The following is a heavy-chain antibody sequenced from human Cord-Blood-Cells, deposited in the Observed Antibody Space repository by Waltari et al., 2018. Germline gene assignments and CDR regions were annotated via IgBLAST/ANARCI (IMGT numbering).Heavy chain of an antibody. CDR1: GFTFSSYA. J-gene: IGHJ4*02. CDR3: AKGPGAYDSSGYYFDY. CDR2: ISGSGGST. V-gene: IGHV3-23*01. D-gene: IGHD3-22*01. Sequence: EVQLLESGGGLVQPGGSLRLSCAASGFTFSSYALSWVRQAPGKGLDWVSAISGSGGSTYYADSVKGRFTISRDNSKNTLYLQMNSLRAEDTAVYYCAKGPGAYDSSGYYFDYWGQGTLVTVSS.